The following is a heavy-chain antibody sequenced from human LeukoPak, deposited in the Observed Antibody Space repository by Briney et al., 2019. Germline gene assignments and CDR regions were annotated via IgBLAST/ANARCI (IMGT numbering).Heavy chain of an antibody. Sequence: ASVKVSCKASGYTFTNYDINWVRQATGQGLEWMGWMNPNSGNTGSAQKFQGRVTITMNTSISTAYMELTSLRSEDTAVYYCARDYSSPDHWGQGTLVTVSS. V-gene: IGHV1-8*03. CDR3: ARDYSSPDH. J-gene: IGHJ4*02. CDR2: MNPNSGNT. CDR1: GYTFTNYD. D-gene: IGHD4-11*01.